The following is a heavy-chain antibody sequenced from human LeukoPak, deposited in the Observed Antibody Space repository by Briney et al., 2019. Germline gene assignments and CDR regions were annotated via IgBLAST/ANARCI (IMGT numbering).Heavy chain of an antibody. D-gene: IGHD3-10*01. CDR1: GFTFSSYA. CDR2: ISSNGGST. J-gene: IGHJ4*02. CDR3: APGGPGYYFDY. V-gene: IGHV3-64*04. Sequence: PGGSLRLSCSASGFTFSSYAMHWVRQAPGKGLEYVSAISSNGGSTYYADSVKGRFTISRDNSKNTLYLQMNSLRAEDTAVYYCAPGGPGYYFDYWGQGTLVTVSS.